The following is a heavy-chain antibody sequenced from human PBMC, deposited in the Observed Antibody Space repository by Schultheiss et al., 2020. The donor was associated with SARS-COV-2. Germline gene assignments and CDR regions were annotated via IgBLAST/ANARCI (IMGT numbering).Heavy chain of an antibody. V-gene: IGHV3-23*01. CDR3: ATVLRYFDSRIREGD. J-gene: IGHJ4*02. CDR1: GSTFSSYA. CDR2: ISGSGGST. D-gene: IGHD3-9*01. Sequence: GGSLRLSCAASGSTFSSYAMHWVRQAPGKGLEWVSAISGSGGSTYYADSVKGRFTISRDNAKNSLYLQMNSLKTEDTAVYYCATVLRYFDSRIREGDWGQGTLVTVSS.